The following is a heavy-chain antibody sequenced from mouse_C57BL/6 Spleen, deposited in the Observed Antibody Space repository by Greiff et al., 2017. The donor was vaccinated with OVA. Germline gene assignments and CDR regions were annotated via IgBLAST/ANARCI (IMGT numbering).Heavy chain of an antibody. CDR3: ARGLYSNWDYAMDY. Sequence: EVQLKQSGPELVKPGASVKISCKASGYSFTDYNMNWVKQSNGKSLEWIGVINPNYGTTSYNQKFKGKATLTVDQSSSTAYMQLNSLTSEDSAVYYCARGLYSNWDYAMDYWGQGTSVTVSS. CDR2: INPNYGTT. D-gene: IGHD2-5*01. V-gene: IGHV1-39*01. CDR1: GYSFTDYN. J-gene: IGHJ4*01.